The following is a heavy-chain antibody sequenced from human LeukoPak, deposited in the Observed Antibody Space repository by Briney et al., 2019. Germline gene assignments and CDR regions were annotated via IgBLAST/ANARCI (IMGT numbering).Heavy chain of an antibody. V-gene: IGHV3-30-3*01. CDR1: GFTFSSYA. Sequence: GGSLRLSCAASGFTFSSYAMHWVRQAPGKGLEWVAVISYDGSNKCYADSVKGRFTISRDNSKNTLYLQMNSLRAEDTAVYYCARSLSGGDEDAFDIWGQGTMVTVSS. J-gene: IGHJ3*02. D-gene: IGHD3-3*01. CDR2: ISYDGSNK. CDR3: ARSLSGGDEDAFDI.